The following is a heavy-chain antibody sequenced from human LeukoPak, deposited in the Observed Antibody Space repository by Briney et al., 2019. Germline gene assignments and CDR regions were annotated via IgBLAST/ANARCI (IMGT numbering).Heavy chain of an antibody. Sequence: GGSLRLSCAASGFTFSTFAMIWVRQPPGRGLEWVSSIFPSGGEIHYADSVRGRFTISRDNSKSTLSLQMNSLRAEDTAIYYCATYGQVLLPFESWGQGTLVTVSS. J-gene: IGHJ4*02. CDR3: ATYGQVLLPFES. V-gene: IGHV3-23*01. D-gene: IGHD2-8*02. CDR2: IFPSGGEI. CDR1: GFTFSTFA.